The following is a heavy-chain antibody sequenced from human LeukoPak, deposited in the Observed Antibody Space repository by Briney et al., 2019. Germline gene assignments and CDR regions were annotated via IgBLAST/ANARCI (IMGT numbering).Heavy chain of an antibody. D-gene: IGHD3-10*01. CDR3: SLMVRGVISAPFDY. Sequence: GASVTVSCKASGYTFTSYGISWVRQAPGQGLEWMGWISAYNGNTNYAQKLQGRVTMTTDTSTSTAYMELRSLRSDDTAVYYCSLMVRGVISAPFDYWGQGTLVTVSS. J-gene: IGHJ4*02. CDR1: GYTFTSYG. V-gene: IGHV1-18*01. CDR2: ISAYNGNT.